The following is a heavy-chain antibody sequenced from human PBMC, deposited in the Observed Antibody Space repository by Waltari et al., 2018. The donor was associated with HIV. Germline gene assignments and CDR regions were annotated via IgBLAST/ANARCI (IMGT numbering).Heavy chain of an antibody. CDR2: IWYDGSNK. Sequence: QVQLVESGGGVVQPGRSLRLSCAASGFTFSSYGMHWVRQAPGKGLEWVAVIWYDGSNKYYADSVKGRFTISRDNSKNTLYLQMNSLRAEDTAVYYCARGLYGSGSYYYYYYGMDVWGQGTTVTVSS. V-gene: IGHV3-33*01. J-gene: IGHJ6*02. CDR1: GFTFSSYG. D-gene: IGHD3-10*01. CDR3: ARGLYGSGSYYYYYYGMDV.